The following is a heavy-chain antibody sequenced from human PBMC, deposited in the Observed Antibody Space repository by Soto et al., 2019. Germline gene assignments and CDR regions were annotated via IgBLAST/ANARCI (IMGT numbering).Heavy chain of an antibody. CDR3: ARRAYCSGGRCYRPTDDAFDI. D-gene: IGHD2-15*01. V-gene: IGHV1-18*01. J-gene: IGHJ3*02. CDR2: ISAYNSNT. CDR1: GYTFTRYG. Sequence: QVQLVQSGGEVKKPGASVKVSCKASGYTFTRYGISWVRQAPGQGLECMGWISAYNSNTDYAQKFQGRVTMTTDTSKSTGYMELRSLGLDDTAVYYCARRAYCSGGRCYRPTDDAFDIWGQGKMVTVSS.